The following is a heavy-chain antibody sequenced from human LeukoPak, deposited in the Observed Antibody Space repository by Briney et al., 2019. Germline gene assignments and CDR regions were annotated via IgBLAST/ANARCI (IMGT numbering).Heavy chain of an antibody. CDR3: AFYGDYVC. CDR2: IYYSGST. J-gene: IGHJ4*02. CDR1: GYSISSGYY. V-gene: IGHV4-61*01. D-gene: IGHD4-17*01. Sequence: SETLSLTCTVSGYSISSGYYWGWIRQPPGKGLEWIGYIYYSGSTNYNPSLKSRVTISVDTSKNQFSLKLSSVTAADTAVYYCAFYGDYVCWGQGTLVTVSS.